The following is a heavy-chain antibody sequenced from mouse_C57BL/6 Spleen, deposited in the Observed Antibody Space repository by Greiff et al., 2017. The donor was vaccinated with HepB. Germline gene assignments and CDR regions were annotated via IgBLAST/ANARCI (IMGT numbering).Heavy chain of an antibody. J-gene: IGHJ4*01. D-gene: IGHD2-5*01. CDR3: AKREDSNYPYAMDY. CDR2: IWRGGST. CDR1: GFSLTSYG. Sequence: VKLVESGPGLVQPSQRLSITCTVSGFSLTSYGVHWVRQSPGKGLEWLGVIWRGGSTDYNAAFMSRLSITKDNSKSQVFFKMNSLQADDTAIYYCAKREDSNYPYAMDYWGQGTSVTVSS. V-gene: IGHV2-5*01.